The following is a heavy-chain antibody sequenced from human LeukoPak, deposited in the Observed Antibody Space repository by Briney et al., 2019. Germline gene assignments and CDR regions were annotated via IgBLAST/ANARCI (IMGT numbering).Heavy chain of an antibody. J-gene: IGHJ4*02. V-gene: IGHV4-39*01. CDR1: GGSIGSSSYY. CDR2: IYYSGST. CDR3: ARPRGYASGSHTDY. Sequence: PSETLSLTWTVSGGSIGSSSYYWGWIRQPPGKGLEWIGSIYYSGSTYYNPSLKSRVTISVDTSKNQFSLKLSSVTAADTAVYYCARPRGYASGSHTDYWGQGTLVTVSS. D-gene: IGHD3-10*01.